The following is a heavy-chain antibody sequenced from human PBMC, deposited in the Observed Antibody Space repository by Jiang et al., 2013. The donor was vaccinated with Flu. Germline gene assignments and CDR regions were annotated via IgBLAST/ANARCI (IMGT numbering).Heavy chain of an antibody. J-gene: IGHJ4*02. D-gene: IGHD3-10*01. V-gene: IGHV4-59*01. Sequence: GSGLVKPSETLSLTCTVSGGSMSTFYWSWIRQPPGKGLEWLGDIYHTGNTIYNPSLKSRVTMSVDMSKNQFSLKLSSVAAADTAVYYCARIGAGSSFDYWGQGTLVTVSS. CDR2: IYHTGNT. CDR3: ARIGAGSSFDY. CDR1: GGSMSTFY.